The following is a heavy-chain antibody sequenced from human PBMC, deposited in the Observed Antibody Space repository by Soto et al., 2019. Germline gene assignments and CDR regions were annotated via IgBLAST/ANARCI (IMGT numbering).Heavy chain of an antibody. J-gene: IGHJ6*02. Sequence: GESLKISCKGSGYSFTSYWIGWVRQMPGKGLEWMGIIYPGDSDTRYSPSFQGQVTISADKSISTAYLQWSSLKASDTAMYYCARGASDYYGSGSYPYYYGMDVWGQGTTVTVSS. D-gene: IGHD3-10*01. CDR2: IYPGDSDT. CDR3: ARGASDYYGSGSYPYYYGMDV. V-gene: IGHV5-51*01. CDR1: GYSFTSYW.